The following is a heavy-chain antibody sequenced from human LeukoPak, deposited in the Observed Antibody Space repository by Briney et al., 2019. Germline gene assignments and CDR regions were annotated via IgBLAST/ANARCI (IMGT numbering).Heavy chain of an antibody. CDR2: IYYSGST. Sequence: PSETLSLTCAVYGRSFRGYYWSWIRQHPGKGLEWIGYIYYSGSTYYNPSLKSRVTISVDTSKNQFSLKLSSVTAADTAVYYCARADYYDSSGPAFDYWGQGTLVTVSS. J-gene: IGHJ4*02. CDR3: ARADYYDSSGPAFDY. D-gene: IGHD3-22*01. V-gene: IGHV4-31*11. CDR1: GRSFRGYY.